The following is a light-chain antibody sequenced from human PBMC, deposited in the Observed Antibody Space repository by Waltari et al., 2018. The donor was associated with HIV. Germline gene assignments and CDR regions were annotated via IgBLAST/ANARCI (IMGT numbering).Light chain of an antibody. Sequence: QLVLTQSPSASASLGASVKLTCTLSSGHSSYAIAWHQQQPDKGPRYLMKLNRYGSHSKWDRIPDLFSGASSGAERYLTIASLQSEDEADYYCQTWGTGLRVFGGGTKLTVL. CDR1: SGHSSYA. CDR3: QTWGTGLRV. CDR2: LNRYGSH. V-gene: IGLV4-69*01. J-gene: IGLJ3*02.